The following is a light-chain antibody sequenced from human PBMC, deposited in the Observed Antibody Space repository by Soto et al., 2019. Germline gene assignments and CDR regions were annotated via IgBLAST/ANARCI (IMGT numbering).Light chain of an antibody. J-gene: IGLJ1*01. CDR2: ANN. Sequence: QSVLTQPPSVSGAPGQRVTISCTGNSSNIGSPFDVHWYQHLPGTAPRLLIYANNNRPSGVPDRFSGSKSGTSASLAITGLQGDDEADYYCNSYTSRNTYVFGSGTKLTVL. CDR1: SSNIGSPFD. V-gene: IGLV1-40*01. CDR3: NSYTSRNTYV.